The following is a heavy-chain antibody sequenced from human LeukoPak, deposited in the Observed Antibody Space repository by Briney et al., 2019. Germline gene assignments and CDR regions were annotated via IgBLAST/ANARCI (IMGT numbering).Heavy chain of an antibody. D-gene: IGHD2-15*01. V-gene: IGHV3-30*04. Sequence: GGSLRLSCAASGFTFSSYAMHWVRQAPGKGLEWVAVISYDGSNKYYADSVKGRFTISRDNPKNTLYLQMNSLRAEDTAVYYCARDLAYWYYYYYGVDVWGQGTTVTVSS. CDR3: ARDLAYWYYYYYGVDV. CDR2: ISYDGSNK. CDR1: GFTFSSYA. J-gene: IGHJ6*02.